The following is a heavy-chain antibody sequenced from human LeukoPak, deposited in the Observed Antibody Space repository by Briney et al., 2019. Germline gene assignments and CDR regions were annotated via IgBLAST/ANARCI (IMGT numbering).Heavy chain of an antibody. CDR2: IYYSGST. J-gene: IGHJ4*02. Sequence: SKTLSLTCTVSGGSFSSGSYYWSWIRQPPGKGPEWIGYIYYSGSTNYNPSLKSRVTISVDTSKNQFSLKLSSVTAADTAVYYCARESDTAMVDWGQGTLVTVSS. CDR3: ARESDTAMVD. CDR1: GGSFSSGSYY. V-gene: IGHV4-61*01. D-gene: IGHD5-18*01.